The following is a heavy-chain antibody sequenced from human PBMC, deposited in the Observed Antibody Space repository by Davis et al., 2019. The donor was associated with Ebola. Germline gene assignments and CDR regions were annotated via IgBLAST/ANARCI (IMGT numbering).Heavy chain of an antibody. CDR1: GASISSYY. J-gene: IGHJ6*04. CDR3: ARGRLLEWPPTFYGLDV. Sequence: MPSETLSLTCTVSGASISSYYWSWIRQAPGKGLEWIAFIYNSASSNQNPSLQSRVTISIDTPNKQLSLRLSSVTAADTAVYYCARGRLLEWPPTFYGLDVWGKGTAVTVSS. V-gene: IGHV4-59*01. D-gene: IGHD3-3*01. CDR2: IYNSASS.